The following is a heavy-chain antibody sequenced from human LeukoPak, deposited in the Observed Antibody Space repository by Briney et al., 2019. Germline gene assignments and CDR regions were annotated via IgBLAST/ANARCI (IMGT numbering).Heavy chain of an antibody. J-gene: IGHJ6*02. CDR2: IRSKANSYAT. V-gene: IGHV3-73*01. D-gene: IGHD5-12*01. Sequence: GGSLKLSCAASGFTFSGSAMHWVRQASGKGLEWVSRIRSKANSYATAYAASVKGRFTISRDDSKNTAYLQMNSLKTEDTAVYYCTRQDQGGYDYEYYYYGMDVWGQGTTVTVSS. CDR1: GFTFSGSA. CDR3: TRQDQGGYDYEYYYYGMDV.